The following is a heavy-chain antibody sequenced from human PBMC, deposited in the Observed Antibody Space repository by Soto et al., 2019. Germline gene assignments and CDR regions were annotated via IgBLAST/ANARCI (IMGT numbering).Heavy chain of an antibody. CDR1: GFTFNSYW. Sequence: EVQLVESGGGLVQPGGSLRLSCAASGFTFNSYWMSWVRQTPGKRLEWVASIKEDGSEKTYVDSVKGRFTISRDNAKNSLYLQLNSLRAEDTAVYYCTRGDTFFEVWTGVFDYWGQGTLVTVSS. J-gene: IGHJ4*02. V-gene: IGHV3-7*05. CDR2: IKEDGSEK. CDR3: TRGDTFFEVWTGVFDY. D-gene: IGHD2-8*02.